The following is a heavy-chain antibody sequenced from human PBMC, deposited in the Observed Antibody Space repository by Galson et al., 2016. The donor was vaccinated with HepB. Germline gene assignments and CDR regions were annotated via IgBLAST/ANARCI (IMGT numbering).Heavy chain of an antibody. CDR1: GFTFSTYS. D-gene: IGHD5-18*01. CDR3: ARDRGIQLWSRDGFDY. V-gene: IGHV3-21*01. Sequence: SLRLSCAASGFTFSTYSMNWVRQVPGKGLEWVSSISSGSSYIYYGDSLKGRFTISRDNAKNSLYLQMNSLRAEDTAVYYGARDRGIQLWSRDGFDYWGQGTLVTDSS. CDR2: ISSGSSYI. J-gene: IGHJ4*02.